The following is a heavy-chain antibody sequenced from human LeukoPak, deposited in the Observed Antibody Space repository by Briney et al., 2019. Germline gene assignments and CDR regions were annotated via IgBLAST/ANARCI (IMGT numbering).Heavy chain of an antibody. CDR1: GFTFSSYA. CDR3: ANGCSSTSCYRDY. CDR2: ISGSGGST. D-gene: IGHD2-2*01. Sequence: PGGSLRLSCAASGFTFSSYAMSWVRQAPGKGLEWVSAISGSGGSTYYADSAKGRFTISRDNSKNTLYLQMNSLRAEDTAVYYCANGCSSTSCYRDYWGQGTLVTVSS. V-gene: IGHV3-23*01. J-gene: IGHJ4*02.